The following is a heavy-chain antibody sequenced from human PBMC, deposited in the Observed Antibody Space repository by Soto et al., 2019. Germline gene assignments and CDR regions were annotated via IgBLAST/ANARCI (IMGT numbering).Heavy chain of an antibody. D-gene: IGHD6-13*01. CDR2: IYYTGST. CDR3: ARDTSSGRYPAADAFDI. J-gene: IGHJ3*02. CDR1: DGTIASGGYF. V-gene: IGHV4-31*03. Sequence: QLQLQESGPGLVKPSQTLSLTCTVSDGTIASGGYFWNWIRQHPGKGLEWIGYIYYTGSTDYNPSLKSRGTISIDTSKSQFSLKLSPVTAADTAVYYCARDTSSGRYPAADAFDIWGQGTMVTVSS.